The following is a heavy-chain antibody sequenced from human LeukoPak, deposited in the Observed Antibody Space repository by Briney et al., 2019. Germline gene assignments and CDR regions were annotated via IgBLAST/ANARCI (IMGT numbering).Heavy chain of an antibody. CDR2: IYHSGST. Sequence: SETLSPTCAVSGYSISSGYYWGWIRQPPGKGLEWIGSIYHSGSTYYNPSLKSRVTISVDTSKNQFSLKLSSVTAADTAVYYCAREITMVRGVHIDYWGQGTLVTVSS. CDR3: AREITMVRGVHIDY. CDR1: GYSISSGYY. D-gene: IGHD3-10*01. V-gene: IGHV4-38-2*02. J-gene: IGHJ4*02.